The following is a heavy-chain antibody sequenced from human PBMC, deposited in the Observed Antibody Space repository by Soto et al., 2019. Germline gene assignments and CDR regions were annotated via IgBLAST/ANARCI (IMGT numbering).Heavy chain of an antibody. CDR1: GGTFSSYA. J-gene: IGHJ4*02. CDR2: IIPIFGTA. Sequence: SVKVSCKASGGTFSSYAISWVRQAPGQGLEWMGGIIPIFGTANYAQKFQGRVAITADESTSTAYMELSSLRSEDTAVYYCARYHYDFWSGYYTYYFDYWGQGTLVTVSS. CDR3: ARYHYDFWSGYYTYYFDY. D-gene: IGHD3-3*01. V-gene: IGHV1-69*13.